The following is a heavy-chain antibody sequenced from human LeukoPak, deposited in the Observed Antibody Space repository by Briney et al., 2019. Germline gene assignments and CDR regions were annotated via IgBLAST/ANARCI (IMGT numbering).Heavy chain of an antibody. CDR1: GFTLGSYW. V-gene: IGHV3-7*01. J-gene: IGHJ4*02. D-gene: IGHD3-22*01. Sequence: PGGSLRLSCAASGFTLGSYWMTWVRQAPGKGLEWVANIKQDGSVKYYVDSVKGRFTISRDNAKNSLYLQMNSLRAEDTAVYYCARLPGYYDSRGNFYWGQGTLVTVSS. CDR2: IKQDGSVK. CDR3: ARLPGYYDSRGNFY.